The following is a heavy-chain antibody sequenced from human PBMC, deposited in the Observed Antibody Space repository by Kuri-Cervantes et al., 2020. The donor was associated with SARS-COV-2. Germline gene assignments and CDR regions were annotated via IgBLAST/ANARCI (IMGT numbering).Heavy chain of an antibody. Sequence: SVKVSCKASGGTFSSYAISWVRQAPGQGLEWMGGIIPIFGTANYAQKFQGRVTITADESTSTAYMELSSLRSEDTAVYYCASRKRALVYATRGGYFDLWGRGTLVTVSS. CDR3: ASRKRALVYATRGGYFDL. D-gene: IGHD2-8*01. V-gene: IGHV1-69*13. CDR1: GGTFSSYA. J-gene: IGHJ2*01. CDR2: IIPIFGTA.